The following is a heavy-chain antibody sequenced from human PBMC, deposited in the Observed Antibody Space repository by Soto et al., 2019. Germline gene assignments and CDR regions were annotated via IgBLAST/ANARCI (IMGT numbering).Heavy chain of an antibody. Sequence: EVQVLESGGGLVQPGGSLRLSCAATGFTFSDFAMSWVRQAPGVGLEWVSRIYGGGNGPHYADSVKGRVTISRDNSKNTLYLQMNSLRAEDTAVYYCAKMEGMDPWAYSFDYWGQGTLVTVSS. D-gene: IGHD2-2*03. J-gene: IGHJ4*02. CDR2: IYGGGNGP. CDR3: AKMEGMDPWAYSFDY. V-gene: IGHV3-23*01. CDR1: GFTFSDFA.